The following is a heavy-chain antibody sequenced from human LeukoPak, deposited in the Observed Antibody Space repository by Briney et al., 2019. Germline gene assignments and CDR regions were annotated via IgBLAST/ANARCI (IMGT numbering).Heavy chain of an antibody. D-gene: IGHD3-22*01. CDR1: GFTFSNYA. J-gene: IGHJ4*02. V-gene: IGHV3-23*01. CDR2: ISRGGGDT. CDR3: ARYHYDSSGYPYYFDY. Sequence: PGGSLRLPCAASGFTFSNYAMSWVRQAPGRGLEWVSAISRGGGDTYYADSVQGRFTVSRDNSKNTVFLQLNSLRAEDTAVYYCARYHYDSSGYPYYFDYWGQGTLVTVSS.